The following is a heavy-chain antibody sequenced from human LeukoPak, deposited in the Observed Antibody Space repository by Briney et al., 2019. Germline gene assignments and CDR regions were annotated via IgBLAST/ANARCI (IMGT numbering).Heavy chain of an antibody. D-gene: IGHD5-12*01. J-gene: IGHJ4*02. CDR1: GDSYSSPY. CDR3: ARQALDRATDY. V-gene: IGHV4-59*11. Sequence: SETLSLTCTVSGDSYSSPYWSWIRQPPGKGLEWIGYIYHSGSTYYNPSLKNRVTISVDRSKNQFSLKLSSVTAADTAVYYCARQALDRATDYWGQGTLVTVSS. CDR2: IYHSGST.